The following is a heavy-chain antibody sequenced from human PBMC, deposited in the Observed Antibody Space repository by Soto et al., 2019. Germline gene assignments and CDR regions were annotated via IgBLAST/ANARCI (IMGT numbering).Heavy chain of an antibody. CDR2: INAGNGNT. J-gene: IGHJ3*02. CDR1: GYTFTSYA. Sequence: ASVKVSCKASGYTFTSYAMHWLRQAPGQRLEWMGWINAGNGNTKYSQKFQGRVTITRDTSASTAYMELSSLRSEDTAVYYCARPTPEGDAFDIWGQGTMVTVSS. CDR3: ARPTPEGDAFDI. V-gene: IGHV1-3*01.